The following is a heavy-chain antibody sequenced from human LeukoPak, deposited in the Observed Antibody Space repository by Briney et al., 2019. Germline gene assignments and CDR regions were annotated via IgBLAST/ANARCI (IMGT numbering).Heavy chain of an antibody. CDR3: ARDSLYNNYGLNDDAFDI. V-gene: IGHV3-48*04. D-gene: IGHD3-10*01. CDR1: GFTFSSYS. J-gene: IGHJ3*02. CDR2: ISSSSSTI. Sequence: PGGSLGLSGAASGFTFSSYSMNWVRQAPGKGLEWVSYISSSSSTIYYADSVKGRFTISRDNAKNSLYLQMNSLRAEDTAVYYCARDSLYNNYGLNDDAFDIWGQGTMVTVSS.